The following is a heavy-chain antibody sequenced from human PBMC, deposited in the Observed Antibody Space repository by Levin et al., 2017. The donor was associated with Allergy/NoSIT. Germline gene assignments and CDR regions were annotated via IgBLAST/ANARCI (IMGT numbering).Heavy chain of an antibody. Sequence: GESLKISCAASGFTFSSYWMHWVRQAPGKGLVWVSGISSDGSKTSYAGSVKGRLTISRDNAKNTLYLQMNSLRAEDTAVFYCARGNAHAKDYWGQGTLVTVSS. CDR2: ISSDGSKT. CDR3: ARGNAHAKDY. CDR1: GFTFSSYW. V-gene: IGHV3-74*01. D-gene: IGHD2-2*01. J-gene: IGHJ4*02.